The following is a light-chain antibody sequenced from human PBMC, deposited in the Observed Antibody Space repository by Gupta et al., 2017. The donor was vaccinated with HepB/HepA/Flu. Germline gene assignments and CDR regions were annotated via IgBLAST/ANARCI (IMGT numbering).Light chain of an antibody. CDR2: GAS. V-gene: IGKV3-20*01. CDR3: QQYGASPLT. J-gene: IGKJ4*01. CDR1: QSVTSGF. Sequence: EIVLTKSPGTLSLSPGERATLSCRASQSVTSGFLAWYQQKPGQAPRLLIHGASSRATGIPDRFSGSGSGTEFTLTISRLEPEDFAIYYCQQYGASPLTFGRGTKVDIK.